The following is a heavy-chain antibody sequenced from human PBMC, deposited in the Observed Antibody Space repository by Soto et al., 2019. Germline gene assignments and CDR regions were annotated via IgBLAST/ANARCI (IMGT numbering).Heavy chain of an antibody. CDR2: IVVGSGNA. J-gene: IGHJ6*02. D-gene: IGHD3-22*01. V-gene: IGHV1-58*01. CDR3: VRAIGYYGMDV. CDR1: GFTFSSSA. Sequence: SVKVSCKASGFTFSSSAVQWVRQARGQSLEWIGWIVVGSGNANYAQKFQERVTITRDMSTSTAYMELSSLRSEDTAVYYCVRAIGYYGMDVWGRGTTVTVSS.